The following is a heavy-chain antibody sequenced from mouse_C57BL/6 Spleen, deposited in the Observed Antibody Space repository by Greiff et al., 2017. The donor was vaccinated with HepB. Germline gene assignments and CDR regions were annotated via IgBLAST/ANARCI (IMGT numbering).Heavy chain of an antibody. CDR1: GYTFTDHT. Sequence: QVQLQQSDAELVKPGASVKISCKVSGYTFTDHTIHWMKQRPEQGLEWIGYIYPRDGSTKYNEKFKGKATLTADKSSSTAYMQLNSLTSEDSAVYFGAKGGGNYGLGFDYWGQGTTLTVSS. J-gene: IGHJ2*01. V-gene: IGHV1-78*01. D-gene: IGHD2-1*01. CDR3: AKGGGNYGLGFDY. CDR2: IYPRDGST.